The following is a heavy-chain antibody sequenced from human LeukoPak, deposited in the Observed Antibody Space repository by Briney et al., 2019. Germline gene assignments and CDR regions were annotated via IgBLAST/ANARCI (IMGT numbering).Heavy chain of an antibody. CDR3: ARETLGFDWLPSEVHYFDY. Sequence: GGSLRLSCAASGFTFSSYEMNWVRQAPGKGLEWVSYISSSGSTIYYADSVKGRFTISRDNAKNSLYLQMNSLRAEDTAVYYCARETLGFDWLPSEVHYFDYWGQGTLVTVSS. CDR1: GFTFSSYE. J-gene: IGHJ4*02. V-gene: IGHV3-48*03. CDR2: ISSSGSTI. D-gene: IGHD3-9*01.